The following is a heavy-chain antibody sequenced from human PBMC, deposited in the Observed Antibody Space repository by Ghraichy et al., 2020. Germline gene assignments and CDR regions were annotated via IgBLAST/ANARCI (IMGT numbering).Heavy chain of an antibody. Sequence: ASVKVSCKVSGYTLTELSMHWVRQAPGKGLEWMGGFDPEDGETIYAQKFQGRVTMTEDTSTDTAYMELSSLRSEDTAVYYCAGRGSDYDSSGWDYYFDYWGQGTLVTVSS. J-gene: IGHJ4*02. V-gene: IGHV1-24*01. D-gene: IGHD3-22*01. CDR3: AGRGSDYDSSGWDYYFDY. CDR2: FDPEDGET. CDR1: GYTLTELS.